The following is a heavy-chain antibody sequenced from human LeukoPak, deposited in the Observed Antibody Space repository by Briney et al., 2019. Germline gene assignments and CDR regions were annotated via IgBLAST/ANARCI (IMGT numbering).Heavy chain of an antibody. CDR2: IYHSGST. CDR1: GYSISSGYY. D-gene: IGHD2-2*01. V-gene: IGHV4-38-2*02. J-gene: IGHJ4*02. Sequence: PSETLSLTCTVSGYSISSGYYWGWIRQPPGKGLEWIGTIYHSGSTYYNPSLNSRVTISVDTSKNQFSLKLTSVTAADTAVDYCARVRGYCSSTICYRYYFDYWGQGTLVTVSS. CDR3: ARVRGYCSSTICYRYYFDY.